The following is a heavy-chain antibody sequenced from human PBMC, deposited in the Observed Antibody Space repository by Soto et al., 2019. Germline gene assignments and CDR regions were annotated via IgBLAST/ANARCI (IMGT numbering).Heavy chain of an antibody. CDR2: IVVGSGNT. CDR3: AARGATGSSYYSGLDV. CDR1: GYTFTGYY. J-gene: IGHJ6*02. Sequence: SVKVSCKASGYTFTGYYMHWVRQARGQRLEWIGWIVVGSGNTNYAQKFRERVTITRDMSTGTAYMQLSSLRSDDTAVYYCAARGATGSSYYSGLDVWGQGTTVTVS. D-gene: IGHD6-6*01. V-gene: IGHV1-58*02.